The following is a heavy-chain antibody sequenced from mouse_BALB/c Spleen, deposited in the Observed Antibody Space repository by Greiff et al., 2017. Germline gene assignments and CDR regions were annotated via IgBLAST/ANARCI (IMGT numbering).Heavy chain of an antibody. D-gene: IGHD3-3*01. CDR2: ISSGGSYT. J-gene: IGHJ1*01. CDR3: ARHRGDPYWYFDV. Sequence: EVQLVESGGDLVKPGGSLKLSCAASGFTFSSYGMSWVRQTPDKRLEWVATISSGGSYTYYPDSVKGRFTISRDNAKNTLYLQMSSLKSEDTAMYYCARHRGDPYWYFDVWGAGTTVTVSS. V-gene: IGHV5-6*01. CDR1: GFTFSSYG.